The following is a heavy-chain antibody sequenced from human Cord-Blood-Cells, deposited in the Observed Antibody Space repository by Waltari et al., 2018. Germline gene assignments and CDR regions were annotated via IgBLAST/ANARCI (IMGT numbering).Heavy chain of an antibody. CDR2: INPNSGGT. D-gene: IGHD3-10*01. J-gene: IGHJ4*02. CDR3: ARDGEENYYGSGSYYN. V-gene: IGHV1-2*04. CDR1: GYNFTGHY. Sequence: QVQLVQSGAEVKKPGASVKVSCKASGYNFTGHYMPWVRPAPGQGLEWMGWINPNSGGTNYAQKFQGWVTMTRDMSISTAYMELSRLRSDDTAVYYCARDGEENYYGSGSYYNWGQGTLVTVSS.